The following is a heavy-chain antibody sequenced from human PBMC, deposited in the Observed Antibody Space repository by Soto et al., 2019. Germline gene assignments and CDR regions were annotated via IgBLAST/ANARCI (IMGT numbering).Heavy chain of an antibody. V-gene: IGHV4-38-2*01. Sequence: PSETLSLTCAVSGDSISRGYHWAWIRQPPTKGLEWIASIYHTGTTYYNPSLTSRVTISVDTSQNQFSLNLRSVTAADSAMYYCARGGIPPSGYGIAYAMDVWGQGTTVTVSS. D-gene: IGHD1-26*01. CDR2: IYHTGTT. J-gene: IGHJ6*02. CDR3: ARGGIPPSGYGIAYAMDV. CDR1: GDSISRGYH.